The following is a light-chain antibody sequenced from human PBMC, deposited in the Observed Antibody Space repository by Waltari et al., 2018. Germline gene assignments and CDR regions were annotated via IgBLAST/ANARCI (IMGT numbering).Light chain of an antibody. CDR2: EAT. J-gene: IGKJ3*01. CDR3: QRYNSYPIT. CDR1: QGVSSW. Sequence: DIQMTQSPSSVSASVGDRVTITCRASQGVSSWLAWYQQKPGKAPKLLIYEATSLESGVPSRFSASGSGTEFTLTISSLQPDDFATYYCQRYNSYPITFGPGTKVDI. V-gene: IGKV1-5*03.